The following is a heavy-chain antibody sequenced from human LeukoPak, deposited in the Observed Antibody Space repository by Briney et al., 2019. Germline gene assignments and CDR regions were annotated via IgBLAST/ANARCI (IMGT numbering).Heavy chain of an antibody. J-gene: IGHJ6*02. CDR2: ISWNSGSI. CDR3: AYAIDRHNYYCMND. Sequence: GGSLRLSCAASGFTFDDYAMHWVRQAPGKGLEWVSGISWNSGSIDYADSVKGRFTISRDNAKNSLYLQMNSLRAEDTALYYCAYAIDRHNYYCMNDFGREATVTAAS. V-gene: IGHV3-9*01. CDR1: GFTFDDYA.